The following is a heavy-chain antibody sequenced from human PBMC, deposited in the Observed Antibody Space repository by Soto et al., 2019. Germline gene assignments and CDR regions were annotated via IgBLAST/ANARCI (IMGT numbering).Heavy chain of an antibody. D-gene: IGHD1-26*01. Sequence: PAQTLSLTCVITGDSVSSNSAGWSWVRQSPSRGLEWLGRTYYRSKWYYEYAVSVRGRITINPDTSKNQYSLQLNSLTPEDTAVYFCARAEQYSGRIFGYWGQGPLVTVSS. V-gene: IGHV6-1*01. CDR3: ARAEQYSGRIFGY. CDR1: GDSVSSNSAG. CDR2: TYYRSKWYY. J-gene: IGHJ4*01.